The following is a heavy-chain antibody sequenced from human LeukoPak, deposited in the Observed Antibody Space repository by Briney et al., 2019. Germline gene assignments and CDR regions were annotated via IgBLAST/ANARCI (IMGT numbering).Heavy chain of an antibody. D-gene: IGHD5-24*01. CDR3: ARGERWLQLGYMDV. J-gene: IGHJ6*03. Sequence: SETLSLTCTVSGGSTSSYYWSWIRQPPGKGLEWIGYIYYSGSTNYNPSLKSRVTISVDTSKNQFSLKLSSVTAADTAVYYCARGERWLQLGYMDVWGKGTTVTVSS. CDR2: IYYSGST. V-gene: IGHV4-59*01. CDR1: GGSTSSYY.